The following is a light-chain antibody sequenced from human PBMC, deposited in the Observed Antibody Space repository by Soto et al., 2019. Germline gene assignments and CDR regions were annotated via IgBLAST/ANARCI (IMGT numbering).Light chain of an antibody. CDR1: QSVNNY. Sequence: EIVLTQSPATLSLSPGGRATLSCRASQSVNNYLAWYQQKPGQAPRLLIYDASSRATDIPARFSGSGSGTDFTLTISSLEPEDFATYYCHQRSNWPLTFGGWTKVDIK. CDR2: DAS. J-gene: IGKJ4*01. CDR3: HQRSNWPLT. V-gene: IGKV3-11*01.